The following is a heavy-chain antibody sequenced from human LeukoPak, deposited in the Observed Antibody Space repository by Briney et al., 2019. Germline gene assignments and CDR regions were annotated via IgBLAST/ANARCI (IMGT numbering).Heavy chain of an antibody. V-gene: IGHV3-23*01. CDR1: GFTFSSYA. J-gene: IGHJ4*02. CDR2: ISGSDGHT. CDR3: AKSRVEGSFYYFDC. D-gene: IGHD3-3*01. Sequence: GGSLRLSCAASGFTFSSYAMSWVRHRPGKGLEWVSAISGSDGHTYYADCVKGRFTISRDNSKNTLYLQMNSLRAEDTAVYSCAKSRVEGSFYYFDCWGQGTLVTVSS.